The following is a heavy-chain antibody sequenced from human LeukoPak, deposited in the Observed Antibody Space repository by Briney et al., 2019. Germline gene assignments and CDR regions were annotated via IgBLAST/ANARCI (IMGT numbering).Heavy chain of an antibody. CDR2: IWYDGSNK. CDR3: ARDKVVTGPDY. D-gene: IGHD2-21*02. CDR1: GFTLSSYA. J-gene: IGHJ4*02. Sequence: GGSLRLSCAASGFTLSSYAMHWVRQAPGKGLEWVAVIWYDGSNKYYADSAKGRFTISRDNAKNSLYLQMNSLRAEDTAVYYCARDKVVTGPDYWGQGTLVTVSS. V-gene: IGHV3-33*01.